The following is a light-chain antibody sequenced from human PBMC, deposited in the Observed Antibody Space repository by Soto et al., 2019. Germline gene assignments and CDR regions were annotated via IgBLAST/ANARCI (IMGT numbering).Light chain of an antibody. V-gene: IGLV1-40*01. J-gene: IGLJ2*01. CDR2: GNS. CDR1: SSNIGAGYD. Sequence: VLTQPPSVSGAPGKRVTISCTGSSSNIGAGYDVHWYQQLPGTAPKLLIYGNSNRPSGVPDRFSGSKSGTSASLAITGLQAEDEADYYCQSYDSSLSGSVFGGGTKLTVL. CDR3: QSYDSSLSGSV.